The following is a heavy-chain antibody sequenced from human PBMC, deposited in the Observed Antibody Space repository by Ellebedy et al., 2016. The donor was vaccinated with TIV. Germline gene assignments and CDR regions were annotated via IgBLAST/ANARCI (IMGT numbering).Heavy chain of an antibody. J-gene: IGHJ3*02. CDR3: AKDMEGGGSGSYYNSDAFDI. Sequence: GGSLRLXXAASGFTFDDYAMHWVRQAPGKGLEWVSGISWNSGSIGYADSVKGRFTISRDNAKNSLYLQMNSLRAEDTALYYCAKDMEGGGSGSYYNSDAFDIWGQGTMVTVSS. V-gene: IGHV3-9*01. CDR2: ISWNSGSI. CDR1: GFTFDDYA. D-gene: IGHD3-10*01.